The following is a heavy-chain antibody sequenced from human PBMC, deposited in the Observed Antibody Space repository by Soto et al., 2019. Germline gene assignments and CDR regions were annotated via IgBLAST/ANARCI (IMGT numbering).Heavy chain of an antibody. CDR1: GFTFSSYT. CDR2: ISYDGSNK. V-gene: IGHV3-30*18. D-gene: IGHD6-19*01. J-gene: IGHJ4*02. CDR3: AKDLEYSSGPDD. Sequence: GTLWLSCAASGFTFSSYTMHWVRQAPGQGLEWVAVISYDGSNKYYADSVKGRFTISRDNSKNPLYLQMNSLRAEDTAVYYCAKDLEYSSGPDDWGRRPLVPGSS.